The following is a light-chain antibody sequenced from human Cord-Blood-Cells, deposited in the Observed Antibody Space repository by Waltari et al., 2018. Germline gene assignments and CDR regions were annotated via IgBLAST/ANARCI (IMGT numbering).Light chain of an antibody. Sequence: NQMTQNPTPLSASVGHRVTITCRASQSISSYFNWYQKKPGKAPKRLIYAASSLQSGVQSRFSGSGSVTAFTLNIRSLQPEDFATFYGQQSYSTPLNLGGGNKVEIK. CDR2: AAS. J-gene: IGKJ4*01. CDR3: QQSYSTPLN. CDR1: QSISSY. V-gene: IGKV1-39*01.